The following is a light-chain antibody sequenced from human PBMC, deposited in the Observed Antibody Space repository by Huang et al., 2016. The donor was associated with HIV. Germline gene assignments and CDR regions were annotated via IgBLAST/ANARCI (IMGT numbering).Light chain of an antibody. CDR1: ESISSW. CDR3: QQYSTSMYS. CDR2: KAS. Sequence: IQMTQSPSTLSASVGDRVTVTCRASESISSWLAWYQQKPGKAPKLLIYKASTSASDVPARSSGSGCGTQFTLIISSLQPDDFATYYWQQYSTSMYSFGQGTKVEIK. J-gene: IGKJ2*01. V-gene: IGKV1-5*03.